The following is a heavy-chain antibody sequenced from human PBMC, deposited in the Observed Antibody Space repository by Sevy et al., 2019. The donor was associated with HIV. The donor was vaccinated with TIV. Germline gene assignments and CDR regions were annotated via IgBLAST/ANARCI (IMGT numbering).Heavy chain of an antibody. CDR1: GYTFTGYY. J-gene: IGHJ4*02. Sequence: ASVKVSCKASGYTFTGYYMHWVRQAPGQGLEWMGWINPNRGGTNYAQKFHGRVTMTRDTSISTAYMELSRLRPDDTAVYYCAGARVAGSYYSMGYWGQGTLVTVSS. CDR2: INPNRGGT. D-gene: IGHD1-26*01. V-gene: IGHV1-2*02. CDR3: AGARVAGSYYSMGY.